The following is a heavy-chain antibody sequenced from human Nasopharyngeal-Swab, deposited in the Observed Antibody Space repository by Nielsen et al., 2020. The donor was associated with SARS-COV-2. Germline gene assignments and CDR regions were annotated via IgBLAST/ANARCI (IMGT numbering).Heavy chain of an antibody. D-gene: IGHD6-19*01. Sequence: SLKISCAASGFTFSSYWMHWVRQAPGKGLEWVSGISWNSGRIGYADSVKGRFTISRDNAKNSLFLQMNSLRAEDTALYYCAKDLGIAVAGTGHDLWGQGTLVTVSS. CDR2: ISWNSGRI. J-gene: IGHJ5*02. CDR1: GFTFSSYW. V-gene: IGHV3-9*01. CDR3: AKDLGIAVAGTGHDL.